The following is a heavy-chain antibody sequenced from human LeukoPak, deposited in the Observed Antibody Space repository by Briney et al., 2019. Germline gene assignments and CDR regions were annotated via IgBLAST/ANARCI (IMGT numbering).Heavy chain of an antibody. Sequence: GRSLRLSCAASGFTFDDYAMHWVRQAPGKGLEWVPGISWNSGSIGYADSVKGRFTISRDNAKNSLYLQMNSLRAEDTALYYCAKEEQQLALNRNYYYYYMDVWGKGTTVTVSS. CDR2: ISWNSGSI. D-gene: IGHD6-13*01. CDR3: AKEEQQLALNRNYYYYYMDV. J-gene: IGHJ6*03. V-gene: IGHV3-9*01. CDR1: GFTFDDYA.